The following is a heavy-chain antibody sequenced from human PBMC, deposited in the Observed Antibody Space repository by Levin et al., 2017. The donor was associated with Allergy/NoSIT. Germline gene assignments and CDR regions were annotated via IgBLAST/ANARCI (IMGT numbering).Heavy chain of an antibody. J-gene: IGHJ6*02. V-gene: IGHV1-69*13. CDR2: IIPIFGTA. CDR1: GGTFSSYA. Sequence: ASVKVSCKASGGTFSSYAISWVRQAPGQGLEWMGGIIPIFGTANYAQKFQGRVTITADESTSTAYMELSSLRSEDTAVYYCARDVRPYTAMGQVRGYYYDYGMDVWGQGTTVTVSS. D-gene: IGHD5-18*01. CDR3: ARDVRPYTAMGQVRGYYYDYGMDV.